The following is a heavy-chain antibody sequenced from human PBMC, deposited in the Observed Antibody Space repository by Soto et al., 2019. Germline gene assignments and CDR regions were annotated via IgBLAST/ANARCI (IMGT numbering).Heavy chain of an antibody. CDR2: ISGSAGST. J-gene: IGHJ4*01. CDR3: AKEKAVALRFDY. CDR1: GLTFSSYA. V-gene: IGHV3-23*01. D-gene: IGHD6-19*01. Sequence: HPGGTQRHSCATSGLTFSSYAMSWVRQAPGKGLEWVSAISGSAGSTYYADSVTGRFTISRDNSKKTLYLQMNSMRAEDTAVYYCAKEKAVALRFDYWGNAT.